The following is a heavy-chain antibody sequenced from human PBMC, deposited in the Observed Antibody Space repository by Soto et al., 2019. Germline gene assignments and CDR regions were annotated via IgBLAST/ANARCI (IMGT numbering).Heavy chain of an antibody. CDR1: GFTFSSYS. Sequence: GGSLRLSCAASGFTFSSYSMNWVRQAPGKGLEWVSSVSSSSSYIYYADSVKGRFTISRDNAKNSLYLQMNSLRAEDTAVYYCARALYHYYYGMDVWGQGTTVTVSS. CDR2: VSSSSSYI. J-gene: IGHJ6*02. V-gene: IGHV3-21*01. CDR3: ARALYHYYYGMDV.